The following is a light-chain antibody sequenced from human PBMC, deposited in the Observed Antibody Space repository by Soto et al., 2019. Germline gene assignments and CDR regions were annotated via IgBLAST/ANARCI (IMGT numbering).Light chain of an antibody. CDR1: QSLLHSDGNTY. CDR2: KVF. V-gene: IGKV2-24*01. Sequence: DLVMTQTPLSSPVTLGQPASISCRSSQSLLHSDGNTYLSWLQQRPGQPPRLLIYKVFNRFSGVPDRFSGSGAGTDFTLKISRVEAEDVGIYYCMQATQFPITFGPGTKVDIK. CDR3: MQATQFPIT. J-gene: IGKJ3*01.